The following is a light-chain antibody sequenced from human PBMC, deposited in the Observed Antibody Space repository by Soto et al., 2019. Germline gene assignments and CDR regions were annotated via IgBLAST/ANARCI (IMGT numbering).Light chain of an antibody. CDR1: QSVSSN. J-gene: IGKJ4*01. CDR2: GAS. V-gene: IGKV3-15*01. Sequence: EIVMTQSPATLSVSPGERATLSCRASQSVSSNLAWYQQKPGQAPRLLIYGASTRATDIPARFSGSVSGTEFTLTISSLQSEDFAVYYCQQYSNWPLTFGGGTKVEIK. CDR3: QQYSNWPLT.